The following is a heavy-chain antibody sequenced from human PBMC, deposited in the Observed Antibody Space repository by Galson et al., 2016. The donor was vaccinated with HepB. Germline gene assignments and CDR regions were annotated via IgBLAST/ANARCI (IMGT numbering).Heavy chain of an antibody. J-gene: IGHJ6*03. CDR1: GASISGTEYY. CDR3: ATGIVVAGKYYYYYMDV. Sequence: ETLSLTCSVSGASISGTEYYWGWIRQPPGRGLEWIGSIYYTEKTYYNPSLESRVTISVDMSKNQFSLRLNSVTAADTGVYYCATGIVVAGKYYYYYMDVWGKGTTVTVSS. V-gene: IGHV4-39*01. D-gene: IGHD6-19*01. CDR2: IYYTEKT.